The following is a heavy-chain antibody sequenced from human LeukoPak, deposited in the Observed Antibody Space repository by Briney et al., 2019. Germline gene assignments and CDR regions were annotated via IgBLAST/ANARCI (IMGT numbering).Heavy chain of an antibody. CDR1: GGSISSYY. V-gene: IGHV4-59*12. D-gene: IGHD6-13*01. J-gene: IGHJ5*01. CDR3: ARGDSTFDP. Sequence: SETLSLTCTVSGGSISSYYWSWIRQPPGKGLEWIGYIYYSGSTNYNPSLKSRVTISVDTSKNQFSLKLSSVTAADTAVYYCARGDSTFDPWGQGTLVTVSS. CDR2: IYYSGST.